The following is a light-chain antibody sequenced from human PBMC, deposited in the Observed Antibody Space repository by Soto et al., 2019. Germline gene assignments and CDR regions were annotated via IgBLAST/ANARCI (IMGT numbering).Light chain of an antibody. V-gene: IGLV1-40*01. CDR2: NDN. Sequence: QSVLTQPPSVSGAPGQRVTISCTGSSSNIGAGYAVHWYQHPPGTAPKLLISNDNNRPSGVPDRFSGSKSGTSASLAITGLQAEDEADYYCQSYDNSHDWDVVFGGGTKLTVL. CDR1: SSNIGAGYA. CDR3: QSYDNSHDWDVV. J-gene: IGLJ2*01.